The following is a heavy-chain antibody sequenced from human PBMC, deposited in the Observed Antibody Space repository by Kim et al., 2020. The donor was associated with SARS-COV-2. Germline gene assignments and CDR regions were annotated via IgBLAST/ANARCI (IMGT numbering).Heavy chain of an antibody. V-gene: IGHV4-59*01. CDR3: AAYGDPRDH. Sequence: GNTNHHPSRGSRVTISLDTSKNQFSLKLNCVTAADTAVYYCAAYGDPRDHWGQGTLVTVSS. D-gene: IGHD4-17*01. CDR2: GNT. J-gene: IGHJ4*02.